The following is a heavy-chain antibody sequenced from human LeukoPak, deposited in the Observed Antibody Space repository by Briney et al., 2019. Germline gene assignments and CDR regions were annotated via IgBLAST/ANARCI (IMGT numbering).Heavy chain of an antibody. CDR2: IIPIFGTA. D-gene: IGHD3-22*01. CDR3: ARSEKYYYDSSGYYGYYFDY. J-gene: IGHJ4*02. Sequence: SVKVSCKASGGTFSSYAISWVRQAPGQGLEWMGRIIPIFGTANHAQKFQGRVTITTDESTSTAYMELSSLRSEDTAVYYCARSEKYYYDSSGYYGYYFDYWGQGTLVTVSS. CDR1: GGTFSSYA. V-gene: IGHV1-69*05.